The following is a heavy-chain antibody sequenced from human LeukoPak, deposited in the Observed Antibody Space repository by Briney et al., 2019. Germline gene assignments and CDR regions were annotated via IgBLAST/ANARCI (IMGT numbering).Heavy chain of an antibody. CDR3: AREGYSYGPGFDY. Sequence: PSETLSLTCAVYGGSFSGYYWSWIRQPPGKGLEWIGEINHSGSTNYNPSLKSRVTISVDTSKNQFSLKLSSVTAADTAVYYCAREGYSYGPGFDYWGQGTLVTVSS. D-gene: IGHD5-18*01. V-gene: IGHV4-34*01. CDR2: INHSGST. CDR1: GGSFSGYY. J-gene: IGHJ4*02.